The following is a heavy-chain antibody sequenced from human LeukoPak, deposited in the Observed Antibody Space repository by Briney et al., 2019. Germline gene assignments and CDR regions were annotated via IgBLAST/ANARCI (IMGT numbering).Heavy chain of an antibody. CDR2: IYYSGTT. CDR3: VRGGYGFEGFDY. Sequence: SETLSLTCTVSGGSISRTTHYRGWIRQPPGKGLEWIGTIYYSGTTYYNPSLKSRVTISLDTSKNQFSVKLNSVTAADTSVYYCVRGGYGFEGFDYWGQGALVTVSP. V-gene: IGHV4-39*01. J-gene: IGHJ4*02. CDR1: GGSISRTTHY. D-gene: IGHD5-12*01.